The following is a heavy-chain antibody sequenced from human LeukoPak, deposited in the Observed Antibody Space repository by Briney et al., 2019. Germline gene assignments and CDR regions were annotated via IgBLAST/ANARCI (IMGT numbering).Heavy chain of an antibody. CDR3: ARDRVQLERRLDY. D-gene: IGHD1-1*01. V-gene: IGHV1-2*02. J-gene: IGHJ4*02. CDR2: INPNSGGT. CDR1: VYTFTGYY. Sequence: ASVKVSCKASVYTFTGYYMHWVRQAPGQGLEWMGWINPNSGGTNYAQKFQGRVTMTRDTSISTAYMELSRLRSDDTAVYYCARDRVQLERRLDYWGQGTLVTVSS.